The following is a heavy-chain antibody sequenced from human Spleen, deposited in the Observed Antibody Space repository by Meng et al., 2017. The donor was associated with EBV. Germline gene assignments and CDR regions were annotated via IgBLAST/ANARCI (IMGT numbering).Heavy chain of an antibody. V-gene: IGHV4-61*01. Sequence: QWEESGPGRVNPSGALSLPCAVSGGSGSSGSYFWSWIRQPTGKGLEWIGYIHNSGSTNYNPSLESRVIISVDTSKNRFSLKLSSVTAADTAVYYCARADYDILTGYLTLFDYWGQGALVTVSS. D-gene: IGHD3-9*01. CDR1: GGSGSSGSYF. J-gene: IGHJ4*02. CDR3: ARADYDILTGYLTLFDY. CDR2: IHNSGST.